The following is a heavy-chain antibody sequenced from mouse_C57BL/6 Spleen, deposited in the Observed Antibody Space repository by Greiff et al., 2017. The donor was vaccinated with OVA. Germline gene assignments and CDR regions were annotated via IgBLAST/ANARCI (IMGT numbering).Heavy chain of an antibody. CDR3: ALGGNYSSYWYFDV. CDR1: GYTFTSYW. CDR2: IDPSDSYT. V-gene: IGHV1-59*01. Sequence: QVQLQQSGAELVRPGTSVKLSCKASGYTFTSYWMHWVKQRPGQGLEWIGVIDPSDSYTNYNQKFKGKATLTVDTSSSTAYMQLSSLTSEDSAVYYCALGGNYSSYWYFDVWGTGTTVTVSS. J-gene: IGHJ1*03. D-gene: IGHD2-1*01.